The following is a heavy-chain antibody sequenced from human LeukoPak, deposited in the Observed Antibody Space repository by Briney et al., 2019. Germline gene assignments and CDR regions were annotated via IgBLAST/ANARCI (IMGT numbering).Heavy chain of an antibody. J-gene: IGHJ6*02. CDR1: GYTFTSYG. V-gene: IGHV1-18*01. CDR3: AKGRRLHHYYYGMDV. Sequence: ASVKVSCKASGYTFTSYGISWVRQAPGQGLEWMGWISAYNGNTNYAQKLQGRVTMTTDTSTSTAYMELRSLRSDDTAVYYCAKGRRLHHYYYGMDVWGQGTTVTVSS. CDR2: ISAYNGNT. D-gene: IGHD5-12*01.